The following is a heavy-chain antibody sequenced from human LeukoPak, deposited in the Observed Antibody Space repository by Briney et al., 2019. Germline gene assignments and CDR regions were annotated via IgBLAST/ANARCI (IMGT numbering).Heavy chain of an antibody. J-gene: IGHJ4*02. CDR1: GGSFSGYY. V-gene: IGHV4-34*01. D-gene: IGHD5-18*01. CDR2: INHSGST. CDR3: ARSQYSYGYPPLFDY. Sequence: SETLSLTCAVYGGSFSGYYWSWIRQPPGKGLEWIGEINHSGSTNYNPSLKSRVTISVDTSKNQFSLKLSSVTAADTAVYYCARSQYSYGYPPLFDYWGQGTLVTVSS.